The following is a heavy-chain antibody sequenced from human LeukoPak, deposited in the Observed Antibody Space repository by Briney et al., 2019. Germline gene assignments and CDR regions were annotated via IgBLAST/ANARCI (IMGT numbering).Heavy chain of an antibody. J-gene: IGHJ4*02. CDR2: ISSSGGNT. V-gene: IGHV3-23*01. CDR3: ARDHDQYSNGF. CDR1: GFTFSSNG. D-gene: IGHD5-18*01. Sequence: GGSLRLSCAASGFTFSSNGMNWVRQAPGKGLEWVSSISSSGGNTYYADSVKGRFTISRDNSKNTLYLQMNSLRVEDTAVYYCARDHDQYSNGFWGQGTLVTVSS.